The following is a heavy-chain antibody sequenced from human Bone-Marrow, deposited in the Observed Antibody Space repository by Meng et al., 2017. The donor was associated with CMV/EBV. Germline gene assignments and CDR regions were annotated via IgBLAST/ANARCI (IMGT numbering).Heavy chain of an antibody. Sequence: GESLKISCAASGFTFSSYWMSWVRQAPGKGLEWVANLKQDGSEIYYVDSVKGRFTISRDNAKNSLYLQMNSLRAEDTAVYYCAREPGSRAFDIWGQGTMVTVSS. J-gene: IGHJ3*02. D-gene: IGHD3-10*01. CDR2: LKQDGSEI. CDR3: AREPGSRAFDI. V-gene: IGHV3-7*01. CDR1: GFTFSSYW.